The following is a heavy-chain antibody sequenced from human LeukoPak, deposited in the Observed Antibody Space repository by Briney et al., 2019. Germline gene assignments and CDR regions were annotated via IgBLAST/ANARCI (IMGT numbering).Heavy chain of an antibody. V-gene: IGHV4-4*07. Sequence: PSETLSLTCTVSGGSISSYYWSWIRQPAGKGLEWIGRIYTSGITNYNPSLKSRVTISVDTSKNQFSLKLSSVTAADTAFYYCASEGVVRYLFDYWGQGTLVTVSS. D-gene: IGHD3-3*01. CDR3: ASEGVVRYLFDY. J-gene: IGHJ4*02. CDR1: GGSISSYY. CDR2: IYTSGIT.